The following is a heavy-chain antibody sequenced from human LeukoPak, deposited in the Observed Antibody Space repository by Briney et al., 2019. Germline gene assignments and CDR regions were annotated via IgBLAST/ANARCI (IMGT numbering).Heavy chain of an antibody. D-gene: IGHD3-3*01. V-gene: IGHV4-59*11. CDR3: ARVLQNYYYLDV. Sequence: SETLSLTCTVSGVSISSHYWSWVRQPPGKGLEWIGNIYDSGSTHYKSSLKSRVTISVDTSKNQFSLRLRSVTAADTAVYYCARVLQNYYYLDVWGKGTTVTVSS. J-gene: IGHJ6*03. CDR2: IYDSGST. CDR1: GVSISSHY.